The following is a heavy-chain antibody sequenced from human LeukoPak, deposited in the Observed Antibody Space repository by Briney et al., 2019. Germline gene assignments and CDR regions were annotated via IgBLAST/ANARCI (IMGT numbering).Heavy chain of an antibody. CDR2: ISGSGGST. CDR3: AKGSYYDSSGSFYFDY. J-gene: IGHJ4*02. D-gene: IGHD3-22*01. CDR1: GFTFSSYA. V-gene: IGHV3-23*01. Sequence: GGSLRLSCAASGFTFSSYAMSWVRQVPGKGLEWVSAISGSGGSTYYADSVKGRFTISRDNSKNTLYLQMNSLRAEDTAVYYCAKGSYYDSSGSFYFDYWGQGTLVTVSS.